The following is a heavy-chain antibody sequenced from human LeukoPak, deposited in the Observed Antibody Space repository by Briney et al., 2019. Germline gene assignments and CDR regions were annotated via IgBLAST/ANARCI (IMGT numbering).Heavy chain of an antibody. CDR1: GGSFSGYY. J-gene: IGHJ4*02. Sequence: SETLSLTCAVYGGSFSGYYWSWIRQPPGKGLEWIGEINHSGSTNYNPSLKSRVTISVDTSKNQFSLKLSSVTAADTAVYYCARTPIYYFDNSGYYNWGQGTLVTVSS. V-gene: IGHV4-34*01. CDR3: ARTPIYYFDNSGYYN. CDR2: INHSGST. D-gene: IGHD3-22*01.